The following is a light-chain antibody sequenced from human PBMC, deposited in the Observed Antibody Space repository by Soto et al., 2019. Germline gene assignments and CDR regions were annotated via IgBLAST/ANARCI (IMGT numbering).Light chain of an antibody. CDR1: QGISTS. J-gene: IGKJ1*01. V-gene: IGKV1-9*01. CDR2: AAS. Sequence: DIQLTQSPSLLSASVGDRVTITCRASQGISTSLAWYQQKSGKAPKLLIYAASTVQSGVPSRFSGSGSGTDFTLTISSLQPEDFAVYYCQQYGSSIQTFGQGTKVDIK. CDR3: QQYGSSIQT.